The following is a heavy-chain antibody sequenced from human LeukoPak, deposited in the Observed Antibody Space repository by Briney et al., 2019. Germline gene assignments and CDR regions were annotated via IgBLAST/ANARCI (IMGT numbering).Heavy chain of an antibody. D-gene: IGHD6-13*01. J-gene: IGHJ4*02. CDR2: IDGSGTTI. V-gene: IGHV3-48*03. Sequence: GGSLRLSCAASGFTSSDHPMTWVRQAPGKGLQWVSYIDGSGTTIYYAESVRGRFTTSRDNAKNSLYLQMNSLRAEDTALYYCARDMTITGADDYWGQGTRVTVSS. CDR1: GFTSSDHP. CDR3: ARDMTITGADDY.